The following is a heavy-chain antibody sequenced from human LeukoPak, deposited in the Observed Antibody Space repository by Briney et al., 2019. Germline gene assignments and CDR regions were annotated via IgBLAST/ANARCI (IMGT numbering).Heavy chain of an antibody. CDR2: INHSGST. Sequence: SETLSLTCAVYGGSFSGYYWSWIRQPPGKGLEWIGEINHSGSTNYNPSLKSRVTISVDTSKNQFSLKLSSVTAADTAVYYCARDRGGSYPHFDYWGQGTLVTVSS. CDR3: ARDRGGSYPHFDY. V-gene: IGHV4-34*01. CDR1: GGSFSGYY. D-gene: IGHD1-26*01. J-gene: IGHJ4*02.